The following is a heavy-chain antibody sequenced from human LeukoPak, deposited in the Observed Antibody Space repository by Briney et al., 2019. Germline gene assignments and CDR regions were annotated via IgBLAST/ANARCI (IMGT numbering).Heavy chain of an antibody. V-gene: IGHV3-30*02. CDR1: GFTFSSYG. CDR2: IRYDGSNK. CDR3: AKGSRSLLWFGELSRGGRAQRKEMGDY. D-gene: IGHD3-10*01. J-gene: IGHJ4*02. Sequence: PGGSLRLSCAASGFTFSSYGMHWVRQAPGKGLEWVAFIRYDGSNKYYADSVKGRFTISRDNSKNTLYLQMNSLRAEDTAVYYCAKGSRSLLWFGELSRGGRAQRKEMGDYWGQGTLVTVSS.